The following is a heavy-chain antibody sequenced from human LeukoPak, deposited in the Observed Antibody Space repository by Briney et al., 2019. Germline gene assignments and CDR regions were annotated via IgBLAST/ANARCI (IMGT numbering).Heavy chain of an antibody. V-gene: IGHV4-39*01. D-gene: IGHD1-20*01. CDR2: IYYSGST. CDR1: GGSIISSSYY. Sequence: SSETLSLTCTVSGGSIISSSYYWGWIRQPPGKVLEWIGSIYYSGSTYYNPSLKSRVTISVDTSKNQFSLKLSSVTAADTAVYYCARPYNSLLYYFDYWGQGTLVTVSS. CDR3: ARPYNSLLYYFDY. J-gene: IGHJ4*02.